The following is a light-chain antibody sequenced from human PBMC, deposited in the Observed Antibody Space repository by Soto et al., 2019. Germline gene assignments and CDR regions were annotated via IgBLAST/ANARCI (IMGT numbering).Light chain of an antibody. CDR2: AAS. J-gene: IGKJ1*01. Sequence: DIQMTQSPSSLSASVGDTVTITCRASQGISNYLAWYQQKPGQVPNLLIYAASTLQSGVPSRFSGSGSGTEFTLTISSLRPEDVATYYCQKYNNAPRTFGQGTKVDI. CDR1: QGISNY. CDR3: QKYNNAPRT. V-gene: IGKV1-27*01.